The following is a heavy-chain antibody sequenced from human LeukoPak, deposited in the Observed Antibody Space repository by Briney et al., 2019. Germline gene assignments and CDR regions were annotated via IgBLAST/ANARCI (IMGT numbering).Heavy chain of an antibody. CDR1: GFTFSHYW. CDR2: IVSDGSGT. D-gene: IGHD3-10*01. Sequence: GGSLRLSCAASGFTFSHYWMVWVRQTPEKGLVWVSYIVSDGSGTSYADSVKGRFTISRDNSKNTLYLQMNSLRAEDTAVYFCAKYAPTSGSGLDYWGQGTLVTVSS. CDR3: AKYAPTSGSGLDY. J-gene: IGHJ4*02. V-gene: IGHV3-74*01.